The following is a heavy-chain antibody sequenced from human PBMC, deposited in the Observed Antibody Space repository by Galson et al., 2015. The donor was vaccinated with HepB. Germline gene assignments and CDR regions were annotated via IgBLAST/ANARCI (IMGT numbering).Heavy chain of an antibody. V-gene: IGHV4-39*02. Sequence: SETLSLTCSVSGGSISSLSYYWVWIRQSPGRGLEWIGSIYYGGTTYYSPSLESRVTMSVDTSKNHFSLRLSSVTAADTATYYCARTTPPSNREWPYFDSWGPGILVTVSS. CDR2: IYYGGTT. D-gene: IGHD1-14*01. J-gene: IGHJ4*02. CDR1: GGSISSLSYY. CDR3: ARTTPPSNREWPYFDS.